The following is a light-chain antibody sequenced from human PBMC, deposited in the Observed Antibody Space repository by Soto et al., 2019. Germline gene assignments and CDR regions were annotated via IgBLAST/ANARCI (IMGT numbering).Light chain of an antibody. CDR3: HQYGLSPRHP. J-gene: IGKJ2*01. CDR2: GAS. Sequence: EIVLTQSPGTLSLSPGERATLSRRASQSVNSNYLAWYQQKPGQAPRLLIYGASSRATGVPNRFSGSGSGTDFTLTISSLEPEDFAVYYCHQYGLSPRHPFGQGTKLEIK. CDR1: QSVNSNY. V-gene: IGKV3-20*01.